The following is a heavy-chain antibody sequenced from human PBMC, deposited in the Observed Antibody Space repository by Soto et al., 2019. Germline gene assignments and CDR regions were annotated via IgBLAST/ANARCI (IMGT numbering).Heavy chain of an antibody. V-gene: IGHV3-30-3*01. CDR1: TFTFSTYG. J-gene: IGHJ3*02. CDR3: AGEDLAAPGSTFDI. CDR2: ISNDGSNK. D-gene: IGHD6-13*01. Sequence: QVQLVESGGGVVQPGRSLRLSCAASTFTFSTYGMHWVRQAPGKGLEWVAFISNDGSNKYYADSVKGRFTMSRDNSRNTLYLQMNSLRADDTAVFYCAGEDLAAPGSTFDIWGQGTMVTVSS.